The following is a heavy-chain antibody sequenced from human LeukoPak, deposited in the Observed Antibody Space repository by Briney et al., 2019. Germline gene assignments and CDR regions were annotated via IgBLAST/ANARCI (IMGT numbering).Heavy chain of an antibody. CDR3: ARDPGYGDRN. CDR1: GFTFSSYS. J-gene: IGHJ4*02. V-gene: IGHV3-21*01. CDR2: ISSSSSYI. Sequence: PGGSLRLSCAASGFTFSSYSMNWVRQAPWKGLEWVSSISSSSSYIHYADSVKGRFTISRDNAKNSLYLQMNSLRAEDTAVYYCARDPGYGDRNWGQGTLVTVSS. D-gene: IGHD4-17*01.